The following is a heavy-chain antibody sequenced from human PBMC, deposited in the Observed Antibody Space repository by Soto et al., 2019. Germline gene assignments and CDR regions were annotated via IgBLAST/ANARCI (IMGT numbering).Heavy chain of an antibody. CDR3: ARALRFLEWLSPGGY. V-gene: IGHV1-18*01. Sequence: QVQLVQSGAEVKKPGASVKVSCKASGYTFTSYGISWVRQAPGQGLEWMGWISAYNGNTNYAQKLQGRVTMTTETSTSTAYMELRSLRSDDTAVYYCARALRFLEWLSPGGYWGEGTLVTVSS. CDR2: ISAYNGNT. D-gene: IGHD3-3*01. CDR1: GYTFTSYG. J-gene: IGHJ4*02.